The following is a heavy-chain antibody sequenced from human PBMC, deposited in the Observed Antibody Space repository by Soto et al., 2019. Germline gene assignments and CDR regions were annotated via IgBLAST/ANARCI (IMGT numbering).Heavy chain of an antibody. J-gene: IGHJ4*02. V-gene: IGHV2-5*08. Sequence: TLSLTCDVSSVSITSSNWWTWVRQPPGKALEWLALIYWDDDKRYSPSLKSRLTITKDTSKNQVVLTMTNMDPVDTATYYCAHSSSSIAARWGQGTLVTVSS. D-gene: IGHD6-6*01. CDR1: SVSITSSNW. CDR2: IYWDDDK. CDR3: AHSSSSIAAR.